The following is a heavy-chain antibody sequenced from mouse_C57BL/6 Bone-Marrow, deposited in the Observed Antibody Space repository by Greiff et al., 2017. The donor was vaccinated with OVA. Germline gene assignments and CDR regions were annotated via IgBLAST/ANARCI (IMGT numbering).Heavy chain of an antibody. CDR3: ARGIYDGYYGYWYFDV. J-gene: IGHJ1*03. CDR2: IHPNSGST. Sequence: QVQLQQPGAELVKPGASVKLSCKASGYTFTSYWMHWVKQRPGQGLEWIGMIHPNSGSTNYNEKFKSKATLTVDKSSSTAYMQLSSLTSEDSAVYYSARGIYDGYYGYWYFDVWGTGTTGTVSS. CDR1: GYTFTSYW. V-gene: IGHV1-64*01. D-gene: IGHD2-3*01.